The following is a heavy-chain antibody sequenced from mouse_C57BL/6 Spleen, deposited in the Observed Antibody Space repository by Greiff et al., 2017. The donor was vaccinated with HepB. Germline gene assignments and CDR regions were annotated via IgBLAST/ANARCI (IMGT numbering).Heavy chain of an antibody. Sequence: QVQLKESGAELVRPGASVTLSCKASGYTFTDYEMHWVKQTPVHGLEWIGAIDPETGGTAYNQKFKGKAILTADKSSSTAYMELRSLTSEDSAVYYCTRGTHVWGTGTTVTVSS. D-gene: IGHD2-14*01. CDR2: IDPETGGT. CDR3: TRGTHV. V-gene: IGHV1-15*01. CDR1: GYTFTDYE. J-gene: IGHJ1*03.